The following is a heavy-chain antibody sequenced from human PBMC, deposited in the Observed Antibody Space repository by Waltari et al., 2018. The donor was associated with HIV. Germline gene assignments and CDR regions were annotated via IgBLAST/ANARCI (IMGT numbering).Heavy chain of an antibody. CDR3: AKDGRQLPIRLLARCGLDV. CDR1: GCAFGNFA. Sequence: EVRLLESGGGLVQRGGSLRLSCAASGCAFGNFAVRWVRQAPGKGLEWVSGISGSGGSTSYADSVKGRFTISRDNSKNMLYLQMNSLTAEDTAIFYCAKDGRQLPIRLLARCGLDVWGLGTTVTVSS. CDR2: ISGSGGST. J-gene: IGHJ6*02. D-gene: IGHD6-6*01. V-gene: IGHV3-23*01.